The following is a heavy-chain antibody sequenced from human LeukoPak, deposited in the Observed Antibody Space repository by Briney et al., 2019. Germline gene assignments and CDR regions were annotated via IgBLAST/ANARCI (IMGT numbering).Heavy chain of an antibody. CDR2: ISYDGRTK. CDR3: ANLYDRKPY. Sequence: GGSLRLSCGDSTFNFSDYGMHWVRQAPGKGLEWLALISYDGRTKFYADSLKGRFTISRDISKNTLYLQINSLRAEDTAVYYCANLYDRKPYWGQGTLVTVSS. V-gene: IGHV3-30*18. CDR1: TFNFSDYG. D-gene: IGHD3-22*01. J-gene: IGHJ4*02.